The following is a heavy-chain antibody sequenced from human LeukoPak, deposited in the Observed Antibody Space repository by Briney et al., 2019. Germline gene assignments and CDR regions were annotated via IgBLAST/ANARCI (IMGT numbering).Heavy chain of an antibody. D-gene: IGHD3-22*01. CDR3: ARDYYDSSGYSYVFAY. Sequence: ASVKVSCKASDYTFTNYGISWVRQAPGQGLEWMGWISAYNGNTNQAQKLQGRVTMTTDTSTRTAYMELRSLRSDDTAVYYCARDYYDSSGYSYVFAYWGQGTLVTVSS. V-gene: IGHV1-18*01. CDR1: DYTFTNYG. J-gene: IGHJ4*02. CDR2: ISAYNGNT.